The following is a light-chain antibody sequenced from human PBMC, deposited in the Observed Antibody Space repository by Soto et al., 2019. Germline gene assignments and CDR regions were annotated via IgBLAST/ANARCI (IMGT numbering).Light chain of an antibody. V-gene: IGLV2-14*01. CDR3: SSYTTSSTRV. CDR2: EVS. CDR1: SSDVGGYNY. J-gene: IGLJ2*01. Sequence: ALTQPASVSGSPGQSITISCTGTSSDVGGYNYVSWYQQYPGKAPKLMIYEVSNRPSGISNRFSGSKSANTASLTISGLQAEDEADYYCSSYTTSSTRVFGGGTKVTVL.